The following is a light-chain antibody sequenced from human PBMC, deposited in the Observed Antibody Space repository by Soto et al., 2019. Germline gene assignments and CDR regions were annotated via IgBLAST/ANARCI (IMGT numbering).Light chain of an antibody. J-gene: IGKJ2*01. CDR3: QQYGSSPPYT. CDR2: GSS. CDR1: QSVSNNY. V-gene: IGKV3-20*01. Sequence: EVVLTQSPGTLSLSPGERATLSCRASQSVSNNYFAWYQQKPGQAPRLLNFGSSDRATGIPDRFSGSGSGTDFTLTISRLEPEDFEVYYCQQYGSSPPYTFGQGTKLEIK.